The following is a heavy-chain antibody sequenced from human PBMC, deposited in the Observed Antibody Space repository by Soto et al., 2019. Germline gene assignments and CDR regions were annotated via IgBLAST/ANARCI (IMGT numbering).Heavy chain of an antibody. CDR3: ARVGCSGGTCYSEKYYFDY. J-gene: IGHJ4*02. Sequence: QVQLQESGPGLVKPSGTLSLTCAVSGGSISSSNWWSWVRQPPGKGLEWIGEIYHSGRTNYNPSLESRVTISVDKSKSLCSLKLTSVTAADTAVYYCARVGCSGGTCYSEKYYFDYWGQGTLVTVSS. V-gene: IGHV4-4*02. CDR1: GGSISSSNW. CDR2: IYHSGRT. D-gene: IGHD2-15*01.